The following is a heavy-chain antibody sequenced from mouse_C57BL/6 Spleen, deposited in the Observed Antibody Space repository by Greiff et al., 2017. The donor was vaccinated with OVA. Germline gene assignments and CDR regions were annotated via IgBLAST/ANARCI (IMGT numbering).Heavy chain of an antibody. J-gene: IGHJ3*01. Sequence: VQLQQSGPELVKPGASVKISCKASGYAFSSSWMNWVKQRPGKGLEWIGRIYPGDGDTNYNGKFKGKATLTADKSSSTAYMQLSSLTSEDSAVYFCARGDGYDTWFAYWGQGTLVTVSA. V-gene: IGHV1-82*01. CDR2: IYPGDGDT. CDR1: GYAFSSSW. CDR3: ARGDGYDTWFAY. D-gene: IGHD2-2*01.